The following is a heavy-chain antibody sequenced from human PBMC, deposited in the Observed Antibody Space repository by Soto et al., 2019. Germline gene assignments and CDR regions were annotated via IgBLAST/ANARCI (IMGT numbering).Heavy chain of an antibody. CDR1: GYTFTSYG. D-gene: IGHD3-16*01. Sequence: ASVKVSCKASGYTFTSYGISWVRQAPGQGLEWMGWISAYNGNTNYALKLQGRVTMTTDTSTSTAYMELRSLRSDDTAVYYCARDPVTGLRLGFLYYYYYYGMDVWGQGTTGTVS. J-gene: IGHJ6*02. CDR2: ISAYNGNT. V-gene: IGHV1-18*04. CDR3: ARDPVTGLRLGFLYYYYYYGMDV.